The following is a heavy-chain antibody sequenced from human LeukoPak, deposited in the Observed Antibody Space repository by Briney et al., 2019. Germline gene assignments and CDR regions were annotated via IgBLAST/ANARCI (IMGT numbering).Heavy chain of an antibody. Sequence: ASVKVSCKTSGYSFTDYYVHWVRQAPGQGLEWMGWINPNSGGTSSAQKFQGRVTMTRDTSITTVYMEVSWLTSDDTAIYYCARADRLDGGPYLIGPWGQGTLVTVSS. CDR1: GYSFTDYY. D-gene: IGHD2-21*01. J-gene: IGHJ5*02. CDR2: INPNSGGT. CDR3: ARADRLDGGPYLIGP. V-gene: IGHV1-2*02.